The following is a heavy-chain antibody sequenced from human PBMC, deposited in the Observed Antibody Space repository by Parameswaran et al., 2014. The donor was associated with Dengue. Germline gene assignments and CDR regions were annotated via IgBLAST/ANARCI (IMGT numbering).Heavy chain of an antibody. CDR2: ISSSSSYT. Sequence: WIRQPPREGLEWVSYISSSSSYTNYADSVKGRFTISRDNAKNSLYLQMNSLRAEDTAVYYCARDPRRYYGSGSYYYYYMDVWGKGTTVTVSS. CDR3: ARDPRRYYGSGSYYYYYMDV. V-gene: IGHV3-11*05. J-gene: IGHJ6*03. D-gene: IGHD3-10*01.